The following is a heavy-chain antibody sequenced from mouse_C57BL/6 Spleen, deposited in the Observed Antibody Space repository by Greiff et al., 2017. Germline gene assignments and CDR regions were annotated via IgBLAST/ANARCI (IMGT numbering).Heavy chain of an antibody. CDR1: GYTFTDYY. J-gene: IGHJ4*01. CDR3: ARVYYGSSYGAMDY. D-gene: IGHD1-1*01. V-gene: IGHV1-75*01. Sequence: VKLVESGPELVKPGASVKISCKASGYTFTDYYINWVKQRPGQGLEWIGWIFPGSGSTYYNEKFKGKATLTVDKSSSTAYMLLSSLTSEDSAVYFCARVYYGSSYGAMDYWGQGTSVTVSS. CDR2: IFPGSGST.